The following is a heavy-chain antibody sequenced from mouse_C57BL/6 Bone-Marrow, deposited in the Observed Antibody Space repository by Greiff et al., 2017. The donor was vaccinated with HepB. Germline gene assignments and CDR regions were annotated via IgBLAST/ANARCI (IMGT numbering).Heavy chain of an antibody. D-gene: IGHD1-1*01. V-gene: IGHV7-3*01. CDR3: ARYAYGSLDY. Sequence: VKLMESGGGLVQPGGSLSLSCAASGFTFTDYYMSWVRQPPGKALEWLGFIRNKANGYTTEYSASVKGRFTISRDNSQSILYLQMNALRAEDSATYYCARYAYGSLDYWGQGTTLTVSS. CDR2: IRNKANGYTT. J-gene: IGHJ2*01. CDR1: GFTFTDYY.